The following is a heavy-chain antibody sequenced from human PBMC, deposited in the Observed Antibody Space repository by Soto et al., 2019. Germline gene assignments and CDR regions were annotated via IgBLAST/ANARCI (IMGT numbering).Heavy chain of an antibody. CDR1: GASISSSNW. CDR3: ARGSYSSNFDY. D-gene: IGHD6-13*01. Sequence: QVQLQESGPGLVKPSGTLSLTCAVSGASISSSNWWSWVRQPPGKGLEWIGEIYHRGSTNYNPSLKTRVTVSVDKAKNQFSLHLSPVPAADTAVYYCARGSYSSNFDYWGQGTLVTVSS. V-gene: IGHV4-4*02. CDR2: IYHRGST. J-gene: IGHJ4*02.